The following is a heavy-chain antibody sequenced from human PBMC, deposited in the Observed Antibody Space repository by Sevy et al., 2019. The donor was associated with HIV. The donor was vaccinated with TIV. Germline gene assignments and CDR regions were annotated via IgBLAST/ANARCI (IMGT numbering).Heavy chain of an antibody. Sequence: ASVKVSCKASGGTFSSYAISWVRQAPGQGLEWMGGIIPIFGTANYAQKFQGRVTITADESTSTANMELSSLRSEDTAVYYCARPYEGKRIVGATKDYYYYMDVWGKGTTVTVSS. CDR2: IIPIFGTA. CDR1: GGTFSSYA. CDR3: ARPYEGKRIVGATKDYYYYMDV. J-gene: IGHJ6*03. V-gene: IGHV1-69*13. D-gene: IGHD1-26*01.